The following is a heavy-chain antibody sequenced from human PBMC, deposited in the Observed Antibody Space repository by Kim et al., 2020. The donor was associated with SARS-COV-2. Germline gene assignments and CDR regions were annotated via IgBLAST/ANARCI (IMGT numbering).Heavy chain of an antibody. V-gene: IGHV3-23*01. Sequence: GFRTSYPESVKGRFTVSRDNSKNALYLQLNSLRVDDMAVYYCAKSSAFDIWGQGTLVTVSS. CDR2: GFRT. J-gene: IGHJ3*02. CDR3: AKSSAFDI.